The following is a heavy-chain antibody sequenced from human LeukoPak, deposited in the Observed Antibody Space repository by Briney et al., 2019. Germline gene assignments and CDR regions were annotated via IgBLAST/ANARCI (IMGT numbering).Heavy chain of an antibody. D-gene: IGHD6-19*01. CDR2: IYYSGST. CDR3: ARGIAGFWLIAVAGTERAFFDY. Sequence: PSETLSLTCTVSGGFISSYYWSWIRQPPGKGLEGVGNIYYSGSTNYNPSLKSRVTISVDTSKNQCSLKLSSVTAADTAVYYCARGIAGFWLIAVAGTERAFFDYWGQRTMVTVSS. CDR1: GGFISSYY. V-gene: IGHV4-59*01. J-gene: IGHJ4*02.